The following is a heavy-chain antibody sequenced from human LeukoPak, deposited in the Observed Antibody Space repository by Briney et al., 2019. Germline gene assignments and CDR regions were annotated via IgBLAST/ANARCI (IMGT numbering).Heavy chain of an antibody. CDR3: ARDGPMVRGVIIGYYYGMDV. D-gene: IGHD3-10*01. V-gene: IGHV3-30-3*01. CDR2: ISYDGSNK. J-gene: IGHJ6*02. CDR1: GFTFSSYA. Sequence: PGGSLRLSCAASGFTFSSYAMHWVRQAPGKGLEWVAVISYDGSNKYYADSVKGRFTISRDNSKNTLYLQMNSLRAEDTAVYYCARDGPMVRGVIIGYYYGMDVWGQGTTVTVSS.